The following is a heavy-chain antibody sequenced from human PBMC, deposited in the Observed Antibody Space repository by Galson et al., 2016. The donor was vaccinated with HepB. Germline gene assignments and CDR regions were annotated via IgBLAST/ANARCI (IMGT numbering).Heavy chain of an antibody. CDR2: VWYDGSNR. V-gene: IGHV3-33*01. J-gene: IGHJ4*02. D-gene: IGHD4-17*01. Sequence: SLRLSCAASGFTFSRHGIHWVRQAPGKGLEWVAHVWYDGSNRFYADAVKGRFTISRDDFKNTIYLQMNSLRADDTAVYYCSREDDYGDYAFPRNDFDYWGQGTLVIVSS. CDR1: GFTFSRHG. CDR3: SREDDYGDYAFPRNDFDY.